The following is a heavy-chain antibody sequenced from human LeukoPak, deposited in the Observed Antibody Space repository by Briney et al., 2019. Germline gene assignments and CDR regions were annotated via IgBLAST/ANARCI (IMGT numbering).Heavy chain of an antibody. J-gene: IGHJ2*01. Sequence: SVTVSCKASGCTFSSYSISWVRQAPGQGREWIGGIIPLFYTANYEQKFQRRVTITEDKSTSTAYMELSSLRSEDTAVSYCAREVPGIAVASTPTGYFDLWGRGTLVTASS. CDR1: GCTFSSYS. CDR3: AREVPGIAVASTPTGYFDL. V-gene: IGHV1-69*06. D-gene: IGHD6-19*01. CDR2: IIPLFYTA.